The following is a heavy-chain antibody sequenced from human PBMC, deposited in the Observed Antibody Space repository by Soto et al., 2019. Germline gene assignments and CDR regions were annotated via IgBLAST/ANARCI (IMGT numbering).Heavy chain of an antibody. J-gene: IGHJ5*02. CDR3: ARPFGGFGAGTYYAS. V-gene: IGHV4-59*01. CDR2: IFYSGST. Sequence: QVQLQESGPGLVKPSQTLSLTCTVSGGSISTYYWRWIRQPPGKGLEWIGYIFYSGSTNSNPSLKSRVTILVDPCRNSVPLRLSSVTAADTAVYYCARPFGGFGAGTYYASWGQGTLVSVSP. D-gene: IGHD3-10*01. CDR1: GGSISTYY.